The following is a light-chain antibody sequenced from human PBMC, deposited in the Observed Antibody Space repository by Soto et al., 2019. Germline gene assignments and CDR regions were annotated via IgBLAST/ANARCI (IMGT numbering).Light chain of an antibody. CDR2: GAS. Sequence: EIVLTQSPVTLSLSPGERATLSCRASQSVSSYLAWYQQKPGQAPRLLIYGASSGATGIPDRFSGSGSGTDFTLTISRLEPEDFAVYYCQQYGSSPRAFGQGTKVDI. CDR3: QQYGSSPRA. CDR1: QSVSSY. J-gene: IGKJ1*01. V-gene: IGKV3-20*01.